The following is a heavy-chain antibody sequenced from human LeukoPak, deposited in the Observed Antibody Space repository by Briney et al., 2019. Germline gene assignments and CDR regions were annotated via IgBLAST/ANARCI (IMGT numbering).Heavy chain of an antibody. J-gene: IGHJ4*02. CDR1: GYTFTSYG. V-gene: IGHV1-18*01. Sequence: ASVKVSCKASGYTFTSYGISWVQQAPGQGLEWMGWISAYNGNTNYAQKLQGRVTMTTDTSTSTAYMELRSLRSDDTAVYYCARDWGQWDHLEGVFDYWGQGTLVTVSS. CDR2: ISAYNGNT. CDR3: ARDWGQWDHLEGVFDY. D-gene: IGHD1-26*01.